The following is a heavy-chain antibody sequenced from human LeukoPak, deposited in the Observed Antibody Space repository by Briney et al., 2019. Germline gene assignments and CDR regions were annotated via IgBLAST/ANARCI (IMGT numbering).Heavy chain of an antibody. D-gene: IGHD3-22*01. V-gene: IGHV3-33*08. CDR3: ARVYYYYDSSGPYDY. J-gene: IGHJ4*02. CDR1: GFTFSSYG. CDR2: IGYDGSNK. Sequence: GGSLTLSCAASGFTFSSYGKHWVRQAPRKGLEGVAVIGYDGSNKYYATSVKGRLTISRDNSKNTLYLQMNSLRAEDTAVYYCARVYYYYDSSGPYDYWGQGTLVTVSS.